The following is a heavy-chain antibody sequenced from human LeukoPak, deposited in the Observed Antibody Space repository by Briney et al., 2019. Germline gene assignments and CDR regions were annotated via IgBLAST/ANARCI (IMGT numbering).Heavy chain of an antibody. Sequence: GGSLRLSCAASGFTFSDYYLSWIRQAPGKGLQFISYISLTGNDIYYSDSVSGRFTISRDNAKNSLYLQMSSLRGEDTAVYYCARMFSRYYYMDVWGKGTTVSVSS. CDR1: GFTFSDYY. V-gene: IGHV3-11*01. CDR2: ISLTGNDI. CDR3: ARMFSRYYYMDV. D-gene: IGHD3-10*01. J-gene: IGHJ6*03.